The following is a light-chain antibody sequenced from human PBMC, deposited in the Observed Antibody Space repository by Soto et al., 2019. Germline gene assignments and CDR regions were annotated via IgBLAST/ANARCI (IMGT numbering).Light chain of an antibody. Sequence: VLTQPPSVSAAPGQKVTISCSGSSSNIGGNSVSWYQQLPGTAPKLLIYDDNKRPSGIPDRFSGSKSGTSATLGITGFQTGDEADYYCGSWDSSLSAYVFGTATKVTVL. V-gene: IGLV1-51*01. J-gene: IGLJ1*01. CDR3: GSWDSSLSAYV. CDR2: DDN. CDR1: SSNIGGNS.